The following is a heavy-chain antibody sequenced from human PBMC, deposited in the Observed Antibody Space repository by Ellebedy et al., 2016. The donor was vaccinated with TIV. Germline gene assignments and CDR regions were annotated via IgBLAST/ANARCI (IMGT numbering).Heavy chain of an antibody. J-gene: IGHJ4*02. CDR2: ISTTGNT. V-gene: IGHV3-23*01. Sequence: PGGSLRLSCAASGFTFEHYGMSWVRQTPGKGLEWVSAISTTGNTHYADSVKGRFTISRDNSKNTLYLHLNSLKADDTALYYCAIQLWQPYYWGQGTLVTVSS. CDR3: AIQLWQPYY. CDR1: GFTFEHYG. D-gene: IGHD1-1*01.